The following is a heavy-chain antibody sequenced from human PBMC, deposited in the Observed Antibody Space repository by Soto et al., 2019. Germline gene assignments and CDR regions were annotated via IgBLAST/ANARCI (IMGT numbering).Heavy chain of an antibody. CDR1: GGSISSGGYY. Sequence: QVQLQESGPGLVKPSQTLSLTCTVSGGSISSGGYYWSWIRQHPGKGLEWIGYIYYSGSTYYNPSLKSRVNISVDTSKNQFSLKLSSVTAADTAVYYCARGSIAAAGIFYFDYWGQGTLVTVSS. D-gene: IGHD6-13*01. J-gene: IGHJ4*02. CDR2: IYYSGST. V-gene: IGHV4-31*03. CDR3: ARGSIAAAGIFYFDY.